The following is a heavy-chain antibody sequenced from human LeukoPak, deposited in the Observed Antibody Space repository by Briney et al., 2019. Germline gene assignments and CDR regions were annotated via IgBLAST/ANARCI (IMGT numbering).Heavy chain of an antibody. CDR1: GYTFTGYY. CDR3: ARDYYDGIGYCYEDY. D-gene: IGHD3-22*01. Sequence: ASVEVSCKASGYTFTGYYMHCVRQAPGQGRECMGWINPNRCCTNCAQKFRGRITMNRDTDISTHYMEGSRLRSDDTAVYYCARDYYDGIGYCYEDYWGQGTLVTVSS. CDR2: INPNRCCT. J-gene: IGHJ4*02. V-gene: IGHV1-2*02.